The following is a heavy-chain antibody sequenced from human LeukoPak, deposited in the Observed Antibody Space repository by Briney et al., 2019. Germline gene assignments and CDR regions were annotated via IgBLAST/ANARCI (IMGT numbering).Heavy chain of an antibody. V-gene: IGHV4-39*01. J-gene: IGHJ6*02. CDR3: ARRLRSMDV. CDR1: GASIYTSRSY. D-gene: IGHD4-17*01. Sequence: SETLSLTCTVSGASIYTSRSYWGWIRQPPGKGLEWIASVYYTGSTYYSPSLKSRATISVDTSKNQFSLELNSVTAADTAVYYCARRLRSMDVWGQGTTVTVSS. CDR2: VYYTGST.